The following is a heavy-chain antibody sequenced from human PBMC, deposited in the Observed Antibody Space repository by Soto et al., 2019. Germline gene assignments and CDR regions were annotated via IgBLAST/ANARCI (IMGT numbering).Heavy chain of an antibody. V-gene: IGHV4-30-2*01. Sequence: PSETLSLTCAVSGGSISSGGYSWSWIRQPPGKGLEWIGYMYHSGSTYYNPPLKSRVTISVDTYKNQFSLKLSSVTAADTAIYYCARDLWGYCGTNCYPLDVWGQGTTVTVSS. J-gene: IGHJ6*02. CDR3: ARDLWGYCGTNCYPLDV. CDR2: MYHSGST. D-gene: IGHD2-21*02. CDR1: GGSISSGGYS.